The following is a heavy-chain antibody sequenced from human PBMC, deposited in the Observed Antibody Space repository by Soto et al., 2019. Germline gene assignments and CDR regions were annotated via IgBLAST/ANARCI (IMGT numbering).Heavy chain of an antibody. CDR2: IYHSGTT. J-gene: IGHJ4*02. CDR1: GDSITGSY. V-gene: IGHV4-59*01. Sequence: QVQLRESGPGLVKPSETLSLTCTVSGDSITGSYWSWIRQPPGKTLEWIGYIYHSGTTTYNPSLKSRVSISVDTSKNQYSLRLTSVIDADTAVYYCARDMPYGAGSLAGCDYWGQGILVTVSS. CDR3: ARDMPYGAGSLAGCDY. D-gene: IGHD1-26*01.